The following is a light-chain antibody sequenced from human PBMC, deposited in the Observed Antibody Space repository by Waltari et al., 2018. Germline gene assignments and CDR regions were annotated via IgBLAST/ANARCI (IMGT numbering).Light chain of an antibody. CDR1: QSLLHSNGYNY. V-gene: IGKV2-28*01. CDR3: MQALQVPPT. J-gene: IGKJ4*01. CDR2: LGS. Sequence: DIVMTQSPLSLPVTPGEPASISCRSSQSLLHSNGYNYLDWYLQKPGQFPHLIIYLGSIRGSGVPDRFSGSGSGTDFTLKISIVEAEDVGVYYCMQALQVPPTFGGGTKVEIK.